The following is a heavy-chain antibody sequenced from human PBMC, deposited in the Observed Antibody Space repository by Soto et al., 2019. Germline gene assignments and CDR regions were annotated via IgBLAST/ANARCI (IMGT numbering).Heavy chain of an antibody. CDR2: ISYSGTA. CDR1: GGSVSSGPYH. J-gene: IGHJ4*02. D-gene: IGHD2-8*01. Sequence: QVQLQESGPGLVKTSETLSLTCTVSGGSVSSGPYHWNWVRQPPGKGLEWIEHISYSGTANYNPSLRGRVIMATDTSMNQFSLRLTSVNAEDTAVYYCMRSHGAYWGQGALVTVSP. V-gene: IGHV4-61*01. CDR3: MRSHGAY.